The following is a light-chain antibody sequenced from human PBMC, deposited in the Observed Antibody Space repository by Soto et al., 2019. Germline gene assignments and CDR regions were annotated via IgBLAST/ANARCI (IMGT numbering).Light chain of an antibody. V-gene: IGKV1-27*01. CDR3: QRYNTVPWT. Sequence: DIKMTQSPSSLSAFVGDRVTITCRASLAISNYLAWYQQKPGKVPKLLIYGASTLQSGVPSRFAGSGSGTEFSLNITSLQPEDVATYYCQRYNTVPWTFGQGTKVEMK. CDR1: LAISNY. J-gene: IGKJ1*01. CDR2: GAS.